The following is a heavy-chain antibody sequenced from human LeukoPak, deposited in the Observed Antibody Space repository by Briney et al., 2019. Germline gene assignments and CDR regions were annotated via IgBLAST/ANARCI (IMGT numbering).Heavy chain of an antibody. V-gene: IGHV3-7*01. Sequence: PGGSLRLSCAASGFTFSSYWMSWVRQAPGKGLEWEANIKQDGSEKYYVDSVKGRFTISRDDAKNSLYLQMNSLRAEDTAVYYCARAGIYYYGSGSYTFDYWGQGTLVTVSS. CDR2: IKQDGSEK. CDR3: ARAGIYYYGSGSYTFDY. J-gene: IGHJ4*02. CDR1: GFTFSSYW. D-gene: IGHD3-10*01.